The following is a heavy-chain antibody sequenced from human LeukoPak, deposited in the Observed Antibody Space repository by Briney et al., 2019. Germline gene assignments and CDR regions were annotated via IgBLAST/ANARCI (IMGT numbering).Heavy chain of an antibody. J-gene: IGHJ3*02. CDR2: ISYDGSNK. D-gene: IGHD2-15*01. Sequence: GRSLRLSCAASGFTFSSYGMHWVRQAPGKGLEWVAVISYDGSNKYYADSVKGRFTISRDNSKNTLYLQMNSLRAEDTVVYYCARLIVVVAATPPEDAFDIWGQGTMVTVSS. CDR3: ARLIVVVAATPPEDAFDI. CDR1: GFTFSSYG. V-gene: IGHV3-30*03.